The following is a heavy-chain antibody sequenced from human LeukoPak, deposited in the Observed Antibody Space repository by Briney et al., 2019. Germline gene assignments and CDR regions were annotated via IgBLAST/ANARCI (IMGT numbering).Heavy chain of an antibody. D-gene: IGHD3-22*01. CDR3: TICYYYDSSGARRDFDY. V-gene: IGHV3-23*01. CDR1: GFTFSSYA. CDR2: ISGSGGST. J-gene: IGHJ4*02. Sequence: QAGGSLRLSCAASGFTFSSYAMSWVRQAPGKGLEWVSAISGSGGSTYYADCVKGRFTISRDDSKNTLYLQMNSLKTEDTAVYYCTICYYYDSSGARRDFDYWGQGTLVTVSS.